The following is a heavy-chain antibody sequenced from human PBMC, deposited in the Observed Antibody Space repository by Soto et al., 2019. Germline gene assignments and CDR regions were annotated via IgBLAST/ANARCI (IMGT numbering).Heavy chain of an antibody. CDR2: LYYGRSA. CDR1: GDSISSYY. J-gene: IGHJ4*02. Sequence: QVQLQESGPGLVKPSETLSLTCAVSGDSISSYYCMWIRQPPGKGLESIGYLYYGRSANYNPSLKVRVTSSADTSTNQCALTMRAMTAADTAVYSCALRRMASPPEYWGPRTLVIVSS. CDR3: ALRRMASPPEY. V-gene: IGHV4-59*01.